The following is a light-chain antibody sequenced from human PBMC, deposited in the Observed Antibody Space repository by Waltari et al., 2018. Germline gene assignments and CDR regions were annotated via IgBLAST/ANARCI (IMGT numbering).Light chain of an antibody. CDR1: QSVRNSN. CDR2: SAS. Sequence: EIVLTQSPGTLSLSPGERATLSCRASQSVRNSNLGWYQQNPGQAPRLLICSASTRATGIPDRFSGSGSGMDFTLTISRLEPEDFAVYYCHHYGSSPPITFGGGTKVEIK. V-gene: IGKV3-20*01. CDR3: HHYGSSPPIT. J-gene: IGKJ4*01.